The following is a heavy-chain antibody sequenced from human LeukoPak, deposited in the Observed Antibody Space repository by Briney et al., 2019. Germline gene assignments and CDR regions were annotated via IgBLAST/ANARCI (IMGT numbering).Heavy chain of an antibody. D-gene: IGHD4-17*01. CDR1: GGTFSSYT. V-gene: IGHV1-69*04. CDR2: IIPILGIA. CDR3: ARDPIPVTTTG. J-gene: IGHJ4*02. Sequence: GSSVKVSCKASGGTFSSYTISWVGQAPGQGLEGMGRIIPILGIANYAQKFQGRVTITGDKATSTAYMELSSLRSEDTAVYYCARDPIPVTTTGWGQGTLVTVSS.